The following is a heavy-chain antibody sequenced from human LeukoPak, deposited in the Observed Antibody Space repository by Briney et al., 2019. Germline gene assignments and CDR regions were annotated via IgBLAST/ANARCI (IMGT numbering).Heavy chain of an antibody. CDR2: ICGYCGST. D-gene: IGHD5-18*01. CDR3: ARGVTLIQLGLHDFDY. Sequence: GGPLRLSCAASGFTFGSYAMNWVRQAPGKGLEWVSAICGYCGSTYYADSVKGRFTISRDNSKNTLYLQVNSLRAEDTAVYFCARGVTLIQLGLHDFDYWGQGTLVTV. CDR1: GFTFGSYA. V-gene: IGHV3-23*01. J-gene: IGHJ4*02.